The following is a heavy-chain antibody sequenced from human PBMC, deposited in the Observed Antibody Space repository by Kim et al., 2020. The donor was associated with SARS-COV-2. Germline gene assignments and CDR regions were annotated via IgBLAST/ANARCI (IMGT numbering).Heavy chain of an antibody. V-gene: IGHV4-34*01. Sequence: SETLSLTCAVYGGSFSGYYWSWIRQPPGKGLEWIGEINHSGSTNYNPSLKSRVTISVDTSKNQFSLKLSSVTAADTAVYYCARDSYSSPLGWFDPWGQGTLVTVSS. CDR1: GGSFSGYY. D-gene: IGHD6-13*01. CDR2: INHSGST. CDR3: ARDSYSSPLGWFDP. J-gene: IGHJ5*02.